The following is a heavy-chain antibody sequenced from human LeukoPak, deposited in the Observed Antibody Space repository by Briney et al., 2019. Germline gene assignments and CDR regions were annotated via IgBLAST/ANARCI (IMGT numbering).Heavy chain of an antibody. V-gene: IGHV1-3*03. J-gene: IGHJ4*02. CDR1: GYTFTSYA. Sequence: ASVKVSCKASGYTFTSYAMHWVRQAPGQRLEWMGWINAGNGNTKYSQEFQGRVTITRDTSASTAYMELSSLRSEDMAVYYCAGDYSGYDWEVAGFDYWGQGTLVTVSS. D-gene: IGHD5-12*01. CDR2: INAGNGNT. CDR3: AGDYSGYDWEVAGFDY.